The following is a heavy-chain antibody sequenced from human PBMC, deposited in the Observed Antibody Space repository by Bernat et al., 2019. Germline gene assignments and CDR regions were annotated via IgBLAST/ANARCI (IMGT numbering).Heavy chain of an antibody. J-gene: IGHJ6*02. CDR2: IWYDGSNK. CDR1: VFTFSSSG. D-gene: IGHD3-10*01. V-gene: IGHV3-33*01. CDR3: ARDPPHGWFGEPAGGMDV. Sequence: QVQLVESGGGVVQPGRSLRLSCAASVFTFSSSGMHWVRQAPGKGLEWVAVIWYDGSNKYYADSVKGRFTISRDNSKNTLYLQMNSLRAEDTAVYYCARDPPHGWFGEPAGGMDVWGQGTTVTVSS.